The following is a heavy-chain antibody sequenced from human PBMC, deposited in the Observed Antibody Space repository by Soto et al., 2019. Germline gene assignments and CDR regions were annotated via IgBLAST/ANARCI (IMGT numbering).Heavy chain of an antibody. CDR2: INAGNGNT. CDR3: ARPHQLLWFRESYFDY. J-gene: IGHJ4*02. CDR1: GYTFTSYA. Sequence: QVQLVQSGAEVKKPGASVKVSCKASGYTFTSYAMHWVRQAPGQRLEWMGWINAGNGNTKYSQKFQGRVTITRDTSASTAYMELSSLRSEDTAVYYCARPHQLLWFRESYFDYWGQGTLVTVSS. D-gene: IGHD3-10*01. V-gene: IGHV1-3*01.